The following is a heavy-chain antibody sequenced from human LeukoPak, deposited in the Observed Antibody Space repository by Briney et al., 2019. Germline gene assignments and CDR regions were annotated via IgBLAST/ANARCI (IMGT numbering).Heavy chain of an antibody. CDR1: GFTFDDYA. CDR2: ISWDGGST. V-gene: IGHV3-43D*03. CDR3: AKDKTPLTDSSGPYFDY. Sequence: PGGSLRLSCAASGFTFDDYAMHWVRQALGKGLEWDSLISWDGGSTYYADSVKGRFTISRDNSKNSLYLQMNSLRAEDTALYYCAKDKTPLTDSSGPYFDYWGQGTLVTVSS. D-gene: IGHD3-22*01. J-gene: IGHJ4*02.